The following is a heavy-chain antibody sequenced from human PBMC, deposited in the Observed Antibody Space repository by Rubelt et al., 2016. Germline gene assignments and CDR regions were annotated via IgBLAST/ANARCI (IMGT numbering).Heavy chain of an antibody. V-gene: IGHV4-34*01. D-gene: IGHD4-17*01. CDR2: INHSGST. Sequence: QVQLQQWGAGLLKPSETLSLTCAVYGGSFSGYYWIWIRQPPGKGLEWIGEINHSGSTNYNPSLKSRVTISVDTSKDQFSLKLSSVTAADTAVYYCARFRTVTTYYYGMDVWGQGTTVTVSS. J-gene: IGHJ6*02. CDR3: ARFRTVTTYYYGMDV. CDR1: GGSFSGYY.